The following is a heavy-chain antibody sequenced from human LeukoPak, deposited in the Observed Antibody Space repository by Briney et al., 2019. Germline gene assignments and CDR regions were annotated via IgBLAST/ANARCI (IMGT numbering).Heavy chain of an antibody. J-gene: IGHJ4*02. D-gene: IGHD4-17*01. CDR3: ARDYGDYVVLDY. Sequence: ASVKVSCKASGYTFTSYYMHWVRQAPGQGLEWMGTVNPSGGSTSYAQKFQGRVTMTRDTSTSTVYMELSSLRSEDTAVYYCARDYGDYVVLDYWGQGTLVTVSS. CDR2: VNPSGGST. V-gene: IGHV1-46*01. CDR1: GYTFTSYY.